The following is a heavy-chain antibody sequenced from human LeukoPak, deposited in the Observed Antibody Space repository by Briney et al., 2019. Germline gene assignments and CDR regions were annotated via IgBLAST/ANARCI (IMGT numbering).Heavy chain of an antibody. CDR2: ISSNGGST. J-gene: IGHJ4*02. Sequence: GGTLRLSCAASGFTFSSYAMHWVRQAPGKGLEYVSAISSNGGSTYYANSVKGRFTISRDNSKNTLYLQMGSLRAEDMAVYYCARGRGLYCSSTSCSSFDYWGQGTLVTVSS. V-gene: IGHV3-64*01. CDR1: GFTFSSYA. D-gene: IGHD2-2*01. CDR3: ARGRGLYCSSTSCSSFDY.